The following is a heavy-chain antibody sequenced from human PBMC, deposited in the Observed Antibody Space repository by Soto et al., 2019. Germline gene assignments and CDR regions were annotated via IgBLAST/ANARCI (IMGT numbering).Heavy chain of an antibody. J-gene: IGHJ4*02. CDR3: ARDTEPYSVWTEWELLVFDY. V-gene: IGHV3-48*02. Sequence: GGSLRLSCAASGFTFSSYGMHWVRQAPGKGLEWVSYISSSSSTIYYADSVKGRFTISRDNAKNSLYLQMNSLRDEDTAVYYCARDTEPYSVWTEWELLVFDYWGQGTLVTVSS. CDR2: ISSSSSTI. D-gene: IGHD1-26*01. CDR1: GFTFSSYG.